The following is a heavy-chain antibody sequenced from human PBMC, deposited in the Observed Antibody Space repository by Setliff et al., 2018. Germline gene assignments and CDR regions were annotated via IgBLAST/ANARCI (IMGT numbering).Heavy chain of an antibody. CDR3: ARDVSRYASSWYPHEYFQH. CDR1: GFTFSSYW. CDR2: IKQDGSEK. D-gene: IGHD6-13*01. J-gene: IGHJ1*01. Sequence: GGSLRLSCAASGFTFSSYWMSWVRQAPGKGLEWVANIKQDGSEKYYVDSVKGRFTISRDNAKNSLYLQMNSLRAEDTAVYYCARDVSRYASSWYPHEYFQHWGQGTLVTAPQ. V-gene: IGHV3-7*01.